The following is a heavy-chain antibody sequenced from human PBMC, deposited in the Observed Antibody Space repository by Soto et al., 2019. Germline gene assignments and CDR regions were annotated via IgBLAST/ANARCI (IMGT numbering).Heavy chain of an antibody. J-gene: IGHJ5*01. Sequence: AAVKVSCKASGYIFTSYYIHWVRQAPGQGLEWMGIINPSGSSTRYAQNFQGRVTMTRDTSSNTVYMELSRLRFEDTAVYYCARDVGDSGSHWFDSWGQGSLVTVSS. CDR2: INPSGSST. CDR1: GYIFTSYY. V-gene: IGHV1-46*01. CDR3: ARDVGDSGSHWFDS. D-gene: IGHD1-26*01.